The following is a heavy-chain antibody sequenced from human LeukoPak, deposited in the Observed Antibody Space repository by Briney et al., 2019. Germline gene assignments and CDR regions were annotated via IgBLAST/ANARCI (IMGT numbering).Heavy chain of an antibody. CDR3: AASEQQLVYYYYYGMDV. V-gene: IGHV1-58*02. Sequence: SVKVSCKASGFTFTSSAMQWVRQARGQRLEWIGWIVVGSGNTNYAQKFQERVTITRDMTTSTAYMELSSLRSEDTAVYYCAASEQQLVYYYYYGMDVWGQGTTVTVSS. D-gene: IGHD6-13*01. CDR2: IVVGSGNT. J-gene: IGHJ6*02. CDR1: GFTFTSSA.